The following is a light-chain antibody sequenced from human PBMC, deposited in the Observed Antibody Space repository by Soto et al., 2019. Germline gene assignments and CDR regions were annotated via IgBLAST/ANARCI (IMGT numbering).Light chain of an antibody. CDR2: PTS. V-gene: IGKV3-11*01. CDR3: HQRQSWPRT. CDR1: QTVNSR. Sequence: EIVLTPSPATLSSSPGEGATLSCRASQTVNSRLAWYQHTPGQAPRLLIYPTSNRATGIPARFSGRGSGTDITLTISSLEPEDFAVYYCHQRQSWPRTFGQGTKVDIK. J-gene: IGKJ1*01.